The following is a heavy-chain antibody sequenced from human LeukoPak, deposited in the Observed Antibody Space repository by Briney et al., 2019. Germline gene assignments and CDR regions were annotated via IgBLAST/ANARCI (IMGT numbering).Heavy chain of an antibody. Sequence: LSETLSLTCTVSGDSTSSDRYYGGWVRQPPGKGLEWIGNIYYSGSTYYNPSLKSRVTMSVDTSKNQFFLKLNSVTAADTAVYYCARGRPYSGGYHLDYWGQGTLVTVSA. CDR2: IYYSGST. CDR1: GDSTSSDRYY. J-gene: IGHJ4*02. V-gene: IGHV4-39*01. CDR3: ARGRPYSGGYHLDY. D-gene: IGHD1-26*01.